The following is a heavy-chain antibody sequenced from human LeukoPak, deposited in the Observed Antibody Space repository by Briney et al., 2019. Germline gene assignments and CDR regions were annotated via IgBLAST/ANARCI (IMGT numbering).Heavy chain of an antibody. CDR2: VYSNDDT. D-gene: IGHD2-21*02. CDR1: GFIVSSKY. V-gene: IGHV3-53*01. Sequence: GGSLRLSCAASGFIVSSKYMNWVRQAPGKGLEWVSAVYSNDDTYYADSVKGRFTISRGNSKNTLYLQMNSLRAEDTAVYYCGSSTVHYYNHGMDVWGQGATVTVSS. CDR3: GSSTVHYYNHGMDV. J-gene: IGHJ6*01.